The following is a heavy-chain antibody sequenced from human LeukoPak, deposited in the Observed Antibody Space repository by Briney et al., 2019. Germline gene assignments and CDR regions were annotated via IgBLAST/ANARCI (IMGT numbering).Heavy chain of an antibody. Sequence: GGSLRLSCAASGFTFSSYGMGWVRQAPGKGLEWVSAITGSDTYYADSVRGRFTISRDNSKNTLYLQMNSLRAEDTAVYYCAKRVGSYGHFDYWGQGTLVTVSS. CDR1: GFTFSSYG. V-gene: IGHV3-23*01. CDR3: AKRVGSYGHFDY. D-gene: IGHD5-18*01. J-gene: IGHJ4*02. CDR2: ITGSDT.